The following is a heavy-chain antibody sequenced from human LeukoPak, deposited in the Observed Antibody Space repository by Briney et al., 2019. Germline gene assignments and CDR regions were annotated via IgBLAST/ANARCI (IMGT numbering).Heavy chain of an antibody. J-gene: IGHJ4*02. D-gene: IGHD4-11*01. CDR1: GFTFSSYA. CDR3: AKESPYSDPYYFDY. CDR2: ISWNSGSI. Sequence: PGGSLRLSCAASGFTFSSYAMSWVRQAPGKGLEWVSGISWNSGSIGYADSVKGRFTISRDNAKNSLYLQMNSLRAEDTALYYCAKESPYSDPYYFDYWGQGTLVTVSS. V-gene: IGHV3-9*01.